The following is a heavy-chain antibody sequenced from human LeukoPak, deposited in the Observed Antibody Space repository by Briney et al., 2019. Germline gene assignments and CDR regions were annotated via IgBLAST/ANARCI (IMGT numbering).Heavy chain of an antibody. CDR3: ARDSDPWAYIAAAGLDY. Sequence: ASVKVSCKASGYTFTSYAMHWVRQAPGQRLEWMGWINAGNGNTKYSQKFQGRVTITRDTSASTAYMELSSLRSEDTAVYYCARDSDPWAYIAAAGLDYWGQGTLVTVSS. D-gene: IGHD6-13*01. CDR1: GYTFTSYA. V-gene: IGHV1-3*01. J-gene: IGHJ4*02. CDR2: INAGNGNT.